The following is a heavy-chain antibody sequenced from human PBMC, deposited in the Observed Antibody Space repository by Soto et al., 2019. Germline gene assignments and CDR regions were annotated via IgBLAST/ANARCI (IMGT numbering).Heavy chain of an antibody. J-gene: IGHJ4*02. V-gene: IGHV3-9*01. CDR1: GFTFDDYA. Sequence: EVQLVESGGGLVQPGRSLRLSCAASGFTFDDYAMHWVRQAPGKGLEWVSGISWNSGSIGYADSVKGRFTISRDNAKNSLYLQMNSLRAEDTALYYCAKASDYGDYSYFDYWGQGTLVTVSS. D-gene: IGHD4-17*01. CDR3: AKASDYGDYSYFDY. CDR2: ISWNSGSI.